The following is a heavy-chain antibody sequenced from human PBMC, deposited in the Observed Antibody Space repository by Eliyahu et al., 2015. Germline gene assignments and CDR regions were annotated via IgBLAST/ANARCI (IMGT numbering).Heavy chain of an antibody. D-gene: IGHD3-22*01. CDR3: AKATYYYDSSGYYFDY. V-gene: IGHV3-23*01. J-gene: IGHJ4*02. Sequence: EVQLLESGGGLVQPGGSLXXXCAASGFTFXXYAMSWVRQAPGKGLEWVSAISGSGGSTYYADSVKGRFTISRDNSKNTLYLQMNSLRAEDTAVYYCAKATYYYDSSGYYFDYWGQGTLVTVSS. CDR2: ISGSGGST. CDR1: GFTFXXYA.